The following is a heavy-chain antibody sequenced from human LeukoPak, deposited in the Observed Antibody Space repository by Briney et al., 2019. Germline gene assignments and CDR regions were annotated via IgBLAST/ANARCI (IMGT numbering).Heavy chain of an antibody. V-gene: IGHV4-39*07. CDR2: IYYSGST. CDR3: AREGSWLPFDY. D-gene: IGHD5-12*01. Sequence: SETLSLTCTVSGGSISSSSYYWGWLRQPPGTGLEWIGSIYYSGSTYYNPSLKSRVTISVDTSKNQFSLKLSSVTAADTAVYYCAREGSWLPFDYWGQGTLVTVSS. CDR1: GGSISSSSYY. J-gene: IGHJ4*02.